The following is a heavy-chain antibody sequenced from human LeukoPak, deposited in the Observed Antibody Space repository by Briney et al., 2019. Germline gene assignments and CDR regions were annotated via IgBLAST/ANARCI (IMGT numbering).Heavy chain of an antibody. CDR1: GFDVSHHY. V-gene: IGHV3-53*01. J-gene: IGHJ4*02. CDR2: IQSAGNS. CDR3: ARMLLCSGGSCQDH. D-gene: IGHD2-15*01. Sequence: PGGSLRLSCAASGFDVSHHYLNWVRQAPGKGLGWVSMIQSAGNSYFADSVKGRFTIFRDDTKNTLYLQMNSLRVEDTAIYYCARMLLCSGGSCQDHWGQGTRVTVSS.